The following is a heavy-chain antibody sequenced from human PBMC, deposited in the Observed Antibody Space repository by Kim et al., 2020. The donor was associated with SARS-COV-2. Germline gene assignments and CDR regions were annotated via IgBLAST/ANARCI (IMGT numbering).Heavy chain of an antibody. CDR1: GYTFTSYG. Sequence: ASVKVSCKASGYTFTSYGISWVRQAPGQGLEWMGWISAYNGNTNYAQKLQGRVTMTTDTSTSTAYMELRSLRSDDTAVYYCARDLFPNYYGSGSYYNSRVGFDPWGQGTLVTVSS. CDR2: ISAYNGNT. J-gene: IGHJ5*02. V-gene: IGHV1-18*01. CDR3: ARDLFPNYYGSGSYYNSRVGFDP. D-gene: IGHD3-10*01.